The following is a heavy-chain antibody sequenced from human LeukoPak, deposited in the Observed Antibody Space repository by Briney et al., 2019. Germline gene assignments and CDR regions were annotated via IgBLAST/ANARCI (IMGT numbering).Heavy chain of an antibody. CDR1: GFTFSSYS. Sequence: GGSLRLSCAASGFTFSSYSMNWVRQAPGKGLEWVSHISGSSSSIYYADSMKGRFTISRDNAKNSLYLQMNSLRVEDTAVYYCVRVSGADLSDYWGQGTLVTVSS. V-gene: IGHV3-48*04. J-gene: IGHJ4*02. CDR2: ISGSSSSI. D-gene: IGHD1-26*01. CDR3: VRVSGADLSDY.